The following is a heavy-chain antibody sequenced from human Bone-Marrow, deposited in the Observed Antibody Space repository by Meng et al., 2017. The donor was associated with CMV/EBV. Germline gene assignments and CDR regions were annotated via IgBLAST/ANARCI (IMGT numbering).Heavy chain of an antibody. V-gene: IGHV3-23*01. CDR2: ISGSGGST. Sequence: GGSLRLSWAASGFTFSSYAMSWVRQAPGKGLEWVSAISGSGGSTYYPDSVKGRFTISRDNSKNTLYLQMNSLRAEDTGVYYCAKGVEYSSSSGAFDIWGQGTMVTVSS. D-gene: IGHD6-6*01. J-gene: IGHJ3*02. CDR3: AKGVEYSSSSGAFDI. CDR1: GFTFSSYA.